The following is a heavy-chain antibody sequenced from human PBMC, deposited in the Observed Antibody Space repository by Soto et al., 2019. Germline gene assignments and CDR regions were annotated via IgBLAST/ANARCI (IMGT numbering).Heavy chain of an antibody. CDR2: IYWDGNK. J-gene: IGHJ4*02. V-gene: IGHV2-5*02. CDR3: AHRHGSSGSYYFDY. Sequence: GSGPTLVNPTQTLTLTCTFSGFSLSTSGASVAWIRQPPGKALEWLALIYWDGNKRYSPSLESRLTITKDTSKNQVVLTMTYMDPVDTATYFCAHRHGSSGSYYFDYWGPGTLVTVSS. D-gene: IGHD3-10*01. CDR1: GFSLSTSGAS.